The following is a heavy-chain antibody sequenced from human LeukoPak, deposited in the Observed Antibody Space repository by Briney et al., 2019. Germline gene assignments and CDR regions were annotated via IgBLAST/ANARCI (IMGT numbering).Heavy chain of an antibody. V-gene: IGHV1-18*01. CDR2: ISAYSGNT. D-gene: IGHD2-2*01. J-gene: IGHJ5*02. CDR1: GYTFTSYG. Sequence: PGASVKVSCRASGYTFTSYGISWVRQAPGQGLEWMGWISAYSGNTNYAQKLQGRVTMTTDTSTSTAYMELRSLRSDDTAVYYCARDFGPVPAATFDPWGQGTLVTVSS. CDR3: ARDFGPVPAATFDP.